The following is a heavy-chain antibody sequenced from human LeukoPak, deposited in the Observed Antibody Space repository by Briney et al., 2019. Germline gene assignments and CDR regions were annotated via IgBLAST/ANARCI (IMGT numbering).Heavy chain of an antibody. Sequence: AASVKVSCKASGYTFTSYYMHWVRQAPGQGLEWMGIINPSGGSTSYAQKFQGRVTMTRDMSTSTVYMELSSLRSEDTAVYYRARPQNRYCSGGSCHPFDYWGQGTLVTVSS. CDR2: INPSGGST. J-gene: IGHJ4*02. CDR1: GYTFTSYY. D-gene: IGHD2-15*01. V-gene: IGHV1-46*01. CDR3: ARPQNRYCSGGSCHPFDY.